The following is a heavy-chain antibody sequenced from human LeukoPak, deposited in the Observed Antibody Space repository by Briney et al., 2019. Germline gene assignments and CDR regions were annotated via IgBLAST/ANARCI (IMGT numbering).Heavy chain of an antibody. Sequence: ASVKVSCKASGYTFTGYYMHWVRQAPGQGLEWMGWINPNSGGTNYAQKFQGRVTMTRDTSISTAYMELSRLRSDDTAVYYCARTALRGIAAARLDYWGQGTLVTVSS. V-gene: IGHV1-2*02. J-gene: IGHJ4*02. D-gene: IGHD6-13*01. CDR3: ARTALRGIAAARLDY. CDR2: INPNSGGT. CDR1: GYTFTGYY.